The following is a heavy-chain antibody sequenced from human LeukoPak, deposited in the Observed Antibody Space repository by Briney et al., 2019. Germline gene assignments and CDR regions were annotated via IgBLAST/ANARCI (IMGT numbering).Heavy chain of an antibody. D-gene: IGHD2-15*01. CDR1: GFTFNNYG. Sequence: GGSLRLSCAASGFTFNNYGMHWVRQAPGKGLEWVAFIRYDGSNTYYADSVKGRFTISRDNSKNTLYLQMNSLRAEDTAVYYCARSYCSGGSCYDYYYMDVWGKGTTVTVSS. J-gene: IGHJ6*03. V-gene: IGHV3-30*02. CDR2: IRYDGSNT. CDR3: ARSYCSGGSCYDYYYMDV.